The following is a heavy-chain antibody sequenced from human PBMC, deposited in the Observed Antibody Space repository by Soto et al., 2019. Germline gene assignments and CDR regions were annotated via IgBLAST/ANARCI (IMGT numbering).Heavy chain of an antibody. CDR2: IYSGDTT. CDR3: ARDLRTLYGMDV. CDR1: GFTVSSNY. J-gene: IGHJ6*02. V-gene: IGHV3-53*01. Sequence: PGGSLRLSCAASGFTVSSNYMSWVRQAPGKGLEWVSVIYSGDTTYYADSVKGRFTISRDHSKNTLYLQMNSLRAEDTAVYYRARDLRTLYGMDVWGQGTTVTVSS.